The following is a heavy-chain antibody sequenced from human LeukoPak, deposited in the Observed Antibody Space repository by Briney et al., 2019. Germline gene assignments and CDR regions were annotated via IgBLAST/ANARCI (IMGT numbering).Heavy chain of an antibody. CDR1: GYSFTSYW. CDR2: IYPGDSAT. D-gene: IGHD6-6*01. CDR3: ARYEYTSSSRYFDY. J-gene: IGHJ4*02. V-gene: IGHV5-51*01. Sequence: GESLKISCEASGYSFTSYWIGWVRQMPGIGLEWMGIIYPGDSATRYSPSFQGQVTISADKSISTAYLQWSSLKASDTAMYYCARYEYTSSSRYFDYWGQGTLVTVSS.